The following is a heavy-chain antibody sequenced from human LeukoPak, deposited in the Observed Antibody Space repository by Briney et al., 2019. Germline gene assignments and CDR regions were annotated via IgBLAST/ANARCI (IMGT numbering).Heavy chain of an antibody. CDR2: ISASGSTI. D-gene: IGHD6-19*01. Sequence: PGGSLRLSCAASGFNFGTYEMNWARQAPGKGLEWVSYISASGSTIYCADSLKGRFTISRDNTKNSLYLQMHSLRAEDTAVYYCARDSRGWYGMVDYWGQGTLVTVSS. V-gene: IGHV3-48*03. CDR1: GFNFGTYE. J-gene: IGHJ4*02. CDR3: ARDSRGWYGMVDY.